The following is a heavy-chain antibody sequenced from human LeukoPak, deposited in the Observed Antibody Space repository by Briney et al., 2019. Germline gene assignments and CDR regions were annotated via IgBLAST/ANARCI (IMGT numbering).Heavy chain of an antibody. CDR2: ISYDGSKT. J-gene: IGHJ4*02. D-gene: IGHD1-26*01. Sequence: PGGSLRLSCAASGFTFSSYGMHWVRQAPGKGLEWVAIISYDGSKTYYADSVKGRFTISRDNSKNTLYLQMNSLRAEDTAVYYCAKRYSGSYYHFDYWGQGTLVTVSS. CDR3: AKRYSGSYYHFDY. CDR1: GFTFSSYG. V-gene: IGHV3-30*18.